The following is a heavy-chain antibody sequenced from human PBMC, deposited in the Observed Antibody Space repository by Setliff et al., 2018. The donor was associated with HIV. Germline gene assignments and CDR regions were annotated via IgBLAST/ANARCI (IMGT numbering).Heavy chain of an antibody. CDR2: IGDTRGYL. CDR1: GFTFSTYN. CDR3: ARGRYYDIFTGYYYSGYYYYMDV. V-gene: IGHV3-21*01. J-gene: IGHJ6*03. D-gene: IGHD3-9*01. Sequence: PGESLKISCAASGFTFSTYNMNWVRQAPGKGLEWVSSIGDTRGYLYYADSVKGRFTISRDNAKNSLYLQMNSLRAEDTAVYYCARGRYYDIFTGYYYSGYYYYMDVWGKGTTVTVSS.